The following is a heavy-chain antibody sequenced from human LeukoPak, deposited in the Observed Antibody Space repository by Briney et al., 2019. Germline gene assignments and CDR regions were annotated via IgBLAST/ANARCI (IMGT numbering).Heavy chain of an antibody. J-gene: IGHJ3*02. Sequence: PSETPSLTCTVSGGSISSYYWSWIRQPPGKGLEWIGEINHSGSTNYNPSLKSRVTISVDTSKNQFSLKLSSVTAADTAVYYCARMTTDHAFDIWGQGTMVTVSS. CDR2: INHSGST. CDR3: ARMTTDHAFDI. D-gene: IGHD4-17*01. V-gene: IGHV4-34*01. CDR1: GGSISSYY.